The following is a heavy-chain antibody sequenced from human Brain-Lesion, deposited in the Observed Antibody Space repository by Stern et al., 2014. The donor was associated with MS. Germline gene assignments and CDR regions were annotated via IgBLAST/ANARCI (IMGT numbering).Heavy chain of an antibody. CDR1: GYIFTNYW. CDR3: ARGNITLIREDYFNY. V-gene: IGHV5-51*01. CDR2: IYPGDSDT. D-gene: IGHD3-10*02. Sequence: EMQLVESGAEVKKPGESLKISCKGSGYIFTNYWIGWVRQMPGKGLEWMGIIYPGDSDTRYSPSFQGRVTISADKSISTAYLQWNSLRASDTAIYYCARGNITLIREDYFNYWGQGTLVTVSS. J-gene: IGHJ4*02.